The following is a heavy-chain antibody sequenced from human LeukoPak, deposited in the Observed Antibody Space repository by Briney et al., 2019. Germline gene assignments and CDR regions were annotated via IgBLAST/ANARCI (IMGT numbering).Heavy chain of an antibody. CDR1: GFTFSSYA. CDR2: ISGSGGST. J-gene: IGHJ3*02. CDR3: ASGAPYYYDSSGVTDAFDI. Sequence: GSLRLSCAASGFTFSSYAMSWVRQAPGKGLEWVSAISGSGGSTYYADSVKGRFTISRDNSKNTLYLQMNSLRAEDTAVYYCASGAPYYYDSSGVTDAFDIWGQGTMVTVSS. V-gene: IGHV3-23*01. D-gene: IGHD3-22*01.